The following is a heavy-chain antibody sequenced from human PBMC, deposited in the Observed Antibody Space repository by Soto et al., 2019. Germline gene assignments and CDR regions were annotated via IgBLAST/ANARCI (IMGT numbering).Heavy chain of an antibody. CDR1: GGSISSYY. J-gene: IGHJ4*02. CDR2: IYYSGST. CDR3: AIRYCSGGSCYGWEYYFDY. Sequence: PSETLSLTCTVSGGSISSYYWSWIRQPPGKGLEWIGYIYYSGSTNYNPSLKSRVTISVDTSKNQFSLKLSSVTAADTAVYYCAIRYCSGGSCYGWEYYFDYWGQGTLVTVSS. V-gene: IGHV4-59*08. D-gene: IGHD2-15*01.